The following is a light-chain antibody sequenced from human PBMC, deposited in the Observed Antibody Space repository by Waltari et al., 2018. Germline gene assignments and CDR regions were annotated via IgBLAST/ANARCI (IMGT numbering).Light chain of an antibody. V-gene: IGKV1-5*03. J-gene: IGKJ4*02. CDR3: QQYKSFSPS. Sequence: DIQMTQSPSTLSASVGDRVTITCRASQTISSWLAWSQQKPGKAPQLLISKASSLESGVPSRFSGSGSGTEFTLTISSLLPDDFATYYCQQYKSFSPSFGGGTKVEI. CDR1: QTISSW. CDR2: KAS.